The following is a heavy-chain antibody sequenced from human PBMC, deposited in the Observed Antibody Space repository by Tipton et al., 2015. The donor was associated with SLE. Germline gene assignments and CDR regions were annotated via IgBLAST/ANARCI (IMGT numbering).Heavy chain of an antibody. CDR3: ARDSSSWYVAGRLRLQDYFEF. Sequence: SLRLSCAASGFTFRSYEMNWVRQAPGKGLECVSYISSSGNTIYYADSVKGRFTISRDNAKNSLYLQMNSLRAEDTAVYYCARDSSSWYVAGRLRLQDYFEFWGQGTPVTVSS. CDR1: GFTFRSYE. CDR2: ISSSGNTI. D-gene: IGHD6-13*01. V-gene: IGHV3-48*03. J-gene: IGHJ4*02.